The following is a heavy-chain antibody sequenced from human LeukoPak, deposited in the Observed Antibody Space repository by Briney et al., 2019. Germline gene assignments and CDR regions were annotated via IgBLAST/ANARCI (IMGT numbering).Heavy chain of an antibody. Sequence: GGSLRLSCAASGFTLSRYGMDWVRQAPGKGGELVAIISYNSSNKYYPYSVQGRFTISTDNSTNTLYLQMNSLRVADTAVYFCAIVRISGWIDYWGQGTLVTVSS. J-gene: IGHJ4*02. V-gene: IGHV3-33*01. D-gene: IGHD6-19*01. CDR1: GFTLSRYG. CDR3: AIVRISGWIDY. CDR2: ISYNSSNK.